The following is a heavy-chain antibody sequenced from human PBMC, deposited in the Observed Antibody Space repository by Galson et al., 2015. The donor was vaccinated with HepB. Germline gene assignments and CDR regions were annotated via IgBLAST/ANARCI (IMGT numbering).Heavy chain of an antibody. Sequence: SVKVSCKASGYTFTSYGISWVRQAPGQGLEWMGWISAYNGNTNYAQKLQGRVTMTTDTSTSTAYMELRSLRSDDTAVYYCARDSRWFYDILTGSLDEYNWFDPWGQGTLVTVSS. CDR1: GYTFTSYG. CDR2: ISAYNGNT. V-gene: IGHV1-18*04. D-gene: IGHD3-9*01. CDR3: ARDSRWFYDILTGSLDEYNWFDP. J-gene: IGHJ5*02.